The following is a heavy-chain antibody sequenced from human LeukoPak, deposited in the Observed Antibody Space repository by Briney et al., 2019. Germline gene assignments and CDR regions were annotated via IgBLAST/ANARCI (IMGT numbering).Heavy chain of an antibody. CDR2: LYSGGHT. D-gene: IGHD4-11*01. Sequence: SGGSLRLSCAASGFTVNNNYMTWVRQAPGKGLEWVSVLYSGGHTVYADSVKGRFTISRDNSKNTLYLQMNSLRAEDTAVYFCARASTVTEWKKAYHYYYYMDVWGKGTTVTVSS. J-gene: IGHJ6*03. V-gene: IGHV3-53*01. CDR3: ARASTVTEWKKAYHYYYYMDV. CDR1: GFTVNNNY.